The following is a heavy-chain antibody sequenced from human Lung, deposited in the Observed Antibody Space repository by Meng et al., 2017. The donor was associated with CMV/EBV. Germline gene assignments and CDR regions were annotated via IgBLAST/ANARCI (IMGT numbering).Heavy chain of an antibody. J-gene: IGHJ5*02. CDR2: ISPKRGDT. Sequence: SVXVSXKASGDTFSAIYIHWVRQAPGQGLEWMGWISPKRGDTNYAQKFQGRVTMTRDTSINTVYMELNSLTSDDTAVYFCAKPFGSGSLWQTFDPWGQGXMVTVSS. CDR1: GDTFSAIY. V-gene: IGHV1-2*02. CDR3: AKPFGSGSLWQTFDP. D-gene: IGHD3-10*01.